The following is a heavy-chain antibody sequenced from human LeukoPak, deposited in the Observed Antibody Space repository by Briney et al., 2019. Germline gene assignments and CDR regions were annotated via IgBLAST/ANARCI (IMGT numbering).Heavy chain of an antibody. CDR1: GYSFTSYW. J-gene: IGHJ6*02. CDR3: ALYGASTPYYYYGMDV. V-gene: IGHV5-51*01. Sequence: GESLKISCKGSGYSFTSYWIGWVRQMPGKGLEWMGIIYPGDSDTRYSPSFQGQVTISADKYISTAYLQWSSLKASDTAMYYCALYGASTPYYYYGMDVWGQGTTVTVSS. D-gene: IGHD4-17*01. CDR2: IYPGDSDT.